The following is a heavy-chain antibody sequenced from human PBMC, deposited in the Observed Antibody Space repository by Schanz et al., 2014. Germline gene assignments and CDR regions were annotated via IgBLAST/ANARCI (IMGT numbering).Heavy chain of an antibody. CDR1: GITFSGYS. J-gene: IGHJ4*02. D-gene: IGHD3-9*01. V-gene: IGHV3-48*01. CDR2: ISGSSSTK. Sequence: EVQLVESGGGLAQPGGSLRLSCAASGITFSGYSMNWVRQAPGKGLEWVSYISGSSSTKYYADSVKGRFTISRDNGKKSLYLQVNSLRAEDTAVYYCAKHVRSLTGNDYWGQGTLVNVSS. CDR3: AKHVRSLTGNDY.